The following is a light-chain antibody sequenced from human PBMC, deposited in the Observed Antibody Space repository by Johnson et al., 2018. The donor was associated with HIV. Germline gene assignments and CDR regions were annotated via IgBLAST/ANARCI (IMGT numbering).Light chain of an antibody. CDR1: SSNIGNNY. V-gene: IGLV1-51*02. CDR3: GTWDSSLSAGV. CDR2: ENN. Sequence: SVLTQPPSVSAAPGQKVTISCSGSSSNIGNNYVSWFQHLPGTAPKLLIYENNKLPSGIPDRFSASKSGTSATLGITGLQTGDEADYYCGTWDSSLSAGVFGTGTKVTVL. J-gene: IGLJ1*01.